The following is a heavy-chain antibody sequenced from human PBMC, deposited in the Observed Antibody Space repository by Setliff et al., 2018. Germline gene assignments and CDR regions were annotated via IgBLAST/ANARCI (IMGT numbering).Heavy chain of an antibody. J-gene: IGHJ4*02. CDR2: FDPEDGET. Sequence: ASVKVSCKVSGYTLTELSMHWVLQAPGKGLEWMGGFDPEDGETIYAQKFQGRVTMTEDTSTDTAYMELSSLRSEDTAVYYCATDFSSYYDSSGYYPSGYWGQGTLVTVSS. D-gene: IGHD3-22*01. CDR1: GYTLTELS. CDR3: ATDFSSYYDSSGYYPSGY. V-gene: IGHV1-24*01.